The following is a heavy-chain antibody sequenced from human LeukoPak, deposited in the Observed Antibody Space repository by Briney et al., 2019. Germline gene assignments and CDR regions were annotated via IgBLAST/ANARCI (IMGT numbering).Heavy chain of an antibody. CDR3: ARVGVVGATSFDY. J-gene: IGHJ4*02. D-gene: IGHD1-26*01. Sequence: SETLSLTCTVSGYSISSGYYWGWIRQPPGKGLEWIGSIYYSGSTYYNPSLKSRVTISVDTSKNQFSLKLSSVTAADTAVYYCARVGVVGATSFDYWGQGTLVTVSS. V-gene: IGHV4-38-2*02. CDR2: IYYSGST. CDR1: GYSISSGYY.